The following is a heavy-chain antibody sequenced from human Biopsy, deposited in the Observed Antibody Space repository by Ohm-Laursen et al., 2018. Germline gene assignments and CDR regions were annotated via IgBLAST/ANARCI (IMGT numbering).Heavy chain of an antibody. J-gene: IGHJ4*02. CDR1: GYTFTSHD. Sequence: GSSVKVSCNASGYTFTSHDINWVRQATGQGLEWMGWISPNTGNTVYAQRFQDRVTMTSDTSTGTAYMELTSLTSDDTAVYFCARWETTLGRSLDSWDQGTLVAVSS. D-gene: IGHD1-26*01. CDR3: ARWETTLGRSLDS. V-gene: IGHV1-8*01. CDR2: ISPNTGNT.